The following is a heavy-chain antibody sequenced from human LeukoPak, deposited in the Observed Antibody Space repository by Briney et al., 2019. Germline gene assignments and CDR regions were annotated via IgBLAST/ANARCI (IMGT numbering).Heavy chain of an antibody. V-gene: IGHV3-66*02. D-gene: IGHD7-27*01. J-gene: IGHJ3*02. CDR1: GFTVSSNY. CDR2: IYSGGST. CDR3: ARDQLGMVRRLGAFDI. Sequence: GGSLRLSCAASGFTVSSNYMSWVRQAPGKGLEWVSVIYSGGSTYYADSVKGRFTISRDNSKNTLYLQMNSLRAEDTAVYYCARDQLGMVRRLGAFDIWGQGTMVTVSS.